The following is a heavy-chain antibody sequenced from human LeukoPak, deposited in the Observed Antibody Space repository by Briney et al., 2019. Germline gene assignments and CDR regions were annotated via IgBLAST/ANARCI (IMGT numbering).Heavy chain of an antibody. Sequence: SETLSLTCAVSGVAISRGGYAWNWIRQPPGKGLEWIAYIYHSGTTYYNPSLKSRATISVDTSKNQFSLKLSSVTAADTAVYYCAREGYSSGWYFNWFDPWGQGTLVTVSS. CDR2: IYHSGTT. CDR3: AREGYSSGWYFNWFDP. CDR1: GVAISRGGYA. V-gene: IGHV4-30-4*07. D-gene: IGHD6-19*01. J-gene: IGHJ5*02.